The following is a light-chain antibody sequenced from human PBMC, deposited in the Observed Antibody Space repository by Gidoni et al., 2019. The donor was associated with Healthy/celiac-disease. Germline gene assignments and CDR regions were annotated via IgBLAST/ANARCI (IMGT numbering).Light chain of an antibody. V-gene: IGKV1-27*01. CDR3: QKYNSAPRT. CDR1: QGISND. CDR2: AAP. Sequence: DIQMTQSPSSLSASVGDRVTITCRASQGISNDLAWYQQKPGKVPKLLIYAAPTLQSGVPARFSGSGSGTDFTLTISSLQPEDVATYYCQKYNSAPRTFGQGTRLEIK. J-gene: IGKJ5*01.